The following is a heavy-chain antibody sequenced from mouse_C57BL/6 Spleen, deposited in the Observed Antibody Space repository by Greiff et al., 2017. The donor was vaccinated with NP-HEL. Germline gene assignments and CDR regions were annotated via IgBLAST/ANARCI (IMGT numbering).Heavy chain of an antibody. Sequence: QVHVKQPGAELVKPGASVKMSCKASGYTFTSYWITWVKQRPGQGLEWIGDIYPGSGSTNYNEKFKSKATLTVDTSSSTAYMQLSSLTSEDSAVYYCAITTVAVRFAYWGQGTLVTVSA. V-gene: IGHV1-55*01. CDR1: GYTFTSYW. CDR2: IYPGSGST. D-gene: IGHD1-1*01. CDR3: AITTVAVRFAY. J-gene: IGHJ3*01.